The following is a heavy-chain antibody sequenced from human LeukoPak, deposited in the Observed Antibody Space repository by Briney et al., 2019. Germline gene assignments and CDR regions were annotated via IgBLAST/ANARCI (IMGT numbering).Heavy chain of an antibody. V-gene: IGHV3-53*01. CDR1: GFTVSSNY. CDR3: ASVYSSSSNFDY. Sequence: GGSLRLSCAASGFTVSSNYMSWVRQAPGKGLEWVSVIYSSGSTYYADSMKGRFTISRDDSKNTLYLQMNSLRAEDTAVYYCASVYSSSSNFDYWGQGTLVTVSS. D-gene: IGHD6-6*01. J-gene: IGHJ4*02. CDR2: IYSSGST.